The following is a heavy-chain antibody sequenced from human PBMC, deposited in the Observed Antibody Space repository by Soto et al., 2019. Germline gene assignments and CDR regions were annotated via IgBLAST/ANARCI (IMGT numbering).Heavy chain of an antibody. CDR3: ARDASGTYYFDY. CDR1: GFTFSTYS. CDR2: ISSGGTIL. Sequence: GGSLRLSCTASGFTFSTYSMNWVRQAPGKGLEWVSYISSGGTILYYADSVKGRFTISRDNAENSLYLQLDSLRAEDTAVYFCARDASGTYYFDYWGQGTLVTVSS. J-gene: IGHJ4*02. V-gene: IGHV3-48*01. D-gene: IGHD3-10*01.